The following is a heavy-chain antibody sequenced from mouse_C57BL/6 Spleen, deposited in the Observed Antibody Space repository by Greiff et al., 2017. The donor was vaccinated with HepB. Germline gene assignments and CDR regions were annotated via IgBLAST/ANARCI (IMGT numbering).Heavy chain of an antibody. CDR1: GYTFTSYW. Sequence: QVQLQQPGAELVRPGTSVKLSCKASGYTFTSYWMHWVKQRPGQGLEWIGVINPSDSSTNYNQKFKIKATLTVDTSSSTAYMQLSSLTSEDAAVYYCSRPFPCYGSSYGCDFDYWGPGTTVTVSS. V-gene: IGHV1-59*01. CDR2: INPSDSST. D-gene: IGHD1-1*01. J-gene: IGHJ1*01. CDR3: SRPFPCYGSSYGCDFDY.